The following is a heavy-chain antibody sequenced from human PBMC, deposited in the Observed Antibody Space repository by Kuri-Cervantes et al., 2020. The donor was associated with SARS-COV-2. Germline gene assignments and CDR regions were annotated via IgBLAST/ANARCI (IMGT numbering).Heavy chain of an antibody. Sequence: GGSLRLSCAASGFTFSSYGMHWVRQAPGKGLEWVAVIWYDGSNKYYADSVKGRFTISRDNSKNTLYLQMNSLRAEDTAVYYCAREGGDSYGLYYYYYGMDVWGQGTTVTVSS. D-gene: IGHD5-18*01. CDR3: AREGGDSYGLYYYYYGMDV. CDR2: IWYDGSNK. J-gene: IGHJ6*02. CDR1: GFTFSSYG. V-gene: IGHV3-33*01.